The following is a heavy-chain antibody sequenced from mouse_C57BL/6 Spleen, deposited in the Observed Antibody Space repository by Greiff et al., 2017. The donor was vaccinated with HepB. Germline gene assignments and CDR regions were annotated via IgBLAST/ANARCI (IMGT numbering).Heavy chain of an antibody. J-gene: IGHJ1*03. CDR3: ARKGGNYKDWYFDV. V-gene: IGHV2-2*01. CDR1: GFSLTSYG. CDR2: IWSGGST. Sequence: VMLVESGPGLVQPSQSLSITCTVSGFSLTSYGVHWVRQSPGKGLEWLGVIWSGGSTDYNAAFISRLSISKDNSKSQVFFKMNSLQADDTAIYYCARKGGNYKDWYFDVWGTGTTVTVSS. D-gene: IGHD2-12*01.